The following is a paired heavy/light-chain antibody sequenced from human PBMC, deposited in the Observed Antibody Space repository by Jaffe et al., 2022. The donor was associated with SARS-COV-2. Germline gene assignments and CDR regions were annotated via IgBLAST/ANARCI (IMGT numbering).Light chain of an antibody. V-gene: IGKV1-39*01. CDR2: GAS. CDR1: QSIKSF. Sequence: DIQMTQSPSSLSVSVGDSVTITCRASQSIKSFLNWYQQKPGKAPKLLIYGASTLQTGVPSRFSGSGSGTEFTLTISSLQPEDFATYYCQQSHRALKTFGQGTKVEFK. CDR3: QQSHRALKT. J-gene: IGKJ1*01.
Heavy chain of an antibody. CDR1: GFTFSSYA. CDR2: ISGTGDTT. V-gene: IGHV3-23*01. D-gene: IGHD1-26*01. CDR3: AKESSYSGVGGDFDY. J-gene: IGHJ4*02. Sequence: EVQLLESGGGLVRPGGSLRLSCAASGFTFSSYAMAWVRQAPGKGLEWVSSISGTGDTTYYGDSVRGRFTISRDNSKTTMFLQMNSLRADDTAVYYCAKESSYSGVGGDFDYWGQGTLVAVSS.